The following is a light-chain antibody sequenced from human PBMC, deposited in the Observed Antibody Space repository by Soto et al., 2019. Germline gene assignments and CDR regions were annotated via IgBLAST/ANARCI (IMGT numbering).Light chain of an antibody. CDR1: SSDVGGYNY. CDR3: SSYTSASTLLYL. CDR2: GVI. Sequence: QSALTQPASVSGSPGQSITISCTGTSSDVGGYNYVSWYQQHPGIAPKLLIYGVINRPSGVSPRFSGSKSGNTASLTISGLQAEDEADYHCSSYTSASTLLYLFGTGTKLTVL. V-gene: IGLV2-14*01. J-gene: IGLJ1*01.